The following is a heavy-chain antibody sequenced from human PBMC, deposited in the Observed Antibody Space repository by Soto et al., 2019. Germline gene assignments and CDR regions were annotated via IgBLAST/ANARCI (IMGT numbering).Heavy chain of an antibody. V-gene: IGHV3-23*01. CDR3: AWGDRGGSGSTASYYYSGLDV. J-gene: IGHJ6*02. D-gene: IGHD2-15*01. Sequence: EVQLLESGGDLVQPGGSLRLSCAASGLNFSDYAMTWVRQAPGKGLEWVSSVSNRGAITYYADSGKGRFTISRDNSKNTLSKHLNRLIAEETALHSCAWGDRGGSGSTASYYYSGLDVWGQGTTVTGSS. CDR1: GLNFSDYA. CDR2: VSNRGAIT.